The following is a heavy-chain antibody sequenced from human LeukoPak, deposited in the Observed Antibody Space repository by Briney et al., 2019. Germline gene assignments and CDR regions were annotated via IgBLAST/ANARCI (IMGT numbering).Heavy chain of an antibody. Sequence: PGGSLRLSCAASGVTLSDHHMDWVRQAPGKGLKWVGRTRNKARGYTTEYAASVKGRFTTSRDDSKTLVYLQMNSLKTEDTAVYFCARDGAEGDNSAFDIWGQGTVVTVSS. CDR2: TRNKARGYTT. CDR3: ARDGAEGDNSAFDI. CDR1: GVTLSDHH. J-gene: IGHJ3*02. V-gene: IGHV3-72*01. D-gene: IGHD3-22*01.